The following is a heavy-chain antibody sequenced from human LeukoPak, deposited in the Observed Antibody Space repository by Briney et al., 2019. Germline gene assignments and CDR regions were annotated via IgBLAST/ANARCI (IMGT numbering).Heavy chain of an antibody. J-gene: IGHJ4*02. CDR3: ARDPVGIAVAGSRGYFYY. V-gene: IGHV3-7*01. Sequence: GVLRLSCAASGFTFSSYWMSWVRQAPGKGLEWVANIKQDGSEKYYVDSVKGRFTISRDNAKNSLYLQMNSLRAEDTAVYYCARDPVGIAVAGSRGYFYYWGQGTLVTVSS. CDR1: GFTFSSYW. D-gene: IGHD6-19*01. CDR2: IKQDGSEK.